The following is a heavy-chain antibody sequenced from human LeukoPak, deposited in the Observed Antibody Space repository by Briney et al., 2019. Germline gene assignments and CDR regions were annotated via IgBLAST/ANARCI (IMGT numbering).Heavy chain of an antibody. CDR3: ASDERITVAGSGLAHDY. CDR2: IIPIFGTA. Sequence: SVKVSCKASGGTFSSYAISWVRQAPGQGLEWMGRIIPIFGTANYAQKFQGRVTITTDESTSTAYMELSSLRSEDTAVYYCASDERITVAGSGLAHDYWGQKTRVTVSS. V-gene: IGHV1-69*05. J-gene: IGHJ4*02. CDR1: GGTFSSYA. D-gene: IGHD6-19*01.